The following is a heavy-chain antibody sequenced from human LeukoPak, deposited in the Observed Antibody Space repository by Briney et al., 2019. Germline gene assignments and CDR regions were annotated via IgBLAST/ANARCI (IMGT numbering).Heavy chain of an antibody. Sequence: GGSLRLSCAASGFSFSSNAMSWVRQAPGKGLEWVSGISHNGGSTYYAVSVRGRFTISRDNSKSTLYLQMNTLRADDTAVYYCAKAQRGSREGVDYWGQGTLVTVSS. CDR1: GFSFSSNA. J-gene: IGHJ4*02. CDR3: AKAQRGSREGVDY. V-gene: IGHV3-23*01. CDR2: ISHNGGST. D-gene: IGHD1-26*01.